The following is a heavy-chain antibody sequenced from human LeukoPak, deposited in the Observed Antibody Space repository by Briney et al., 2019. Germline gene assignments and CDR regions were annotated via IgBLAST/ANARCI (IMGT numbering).Heavy chain of an antibody. Sequence: KSSETLSLTCNVFGGSINDPNYYWGWIRQSPGRTLEWIGSLFYDGTTYYNPSLKSRVTISMDKSNNHFSLNLKPVTAADTAVYYCATGVRGYLLMDVWGKGTTVTISS. CDR2: LFYDGTT. CDR3: ATGVRGYLLMDV. J-gene: IGHJ6*03. V-gene: IGHV4-39*02. D-gene: IGHD5-12*01. CDR1: GGSINDPNYY.